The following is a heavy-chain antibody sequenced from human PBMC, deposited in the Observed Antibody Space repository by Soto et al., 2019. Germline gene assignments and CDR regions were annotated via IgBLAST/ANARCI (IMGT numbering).Heavy chain of an antibody. V-gene: IGHV4-59*08. CDR2: IYYSGST. J-gene: IGHJ4*02. D-gene: IGHD5-18*01. CDR3: ARIQLLGSVDY. CDR1: GGSISSYY. Sequence: SETLSLTCTVSGGSISSYYWSWIRQPPGKGLEWIGYIYYSGSTNYNPSLKSRVTISVDTSKNQFSLKLSSVTAADTAVYYCARIQLLGSVDYWGKGTLVTVSS.